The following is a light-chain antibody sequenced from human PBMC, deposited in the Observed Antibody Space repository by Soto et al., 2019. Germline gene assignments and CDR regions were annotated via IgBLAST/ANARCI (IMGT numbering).Light chain of an antibody. J-gene: IGKJ1*01. V-gene: IGKV3-20*01. CDR1: QSVSSDY. CDR2: EAS. CDR3: QHFGNSPLWT. Sequence: NVLTQSPGTLSLSPGERATLSCRASQSVSSDYLAWYQQKPGQPPRLLIYEASTRAIGIPDRFSGSGSGTEFTLTISRLEPEDFAVYFCQHFGNSPLWTFGQGTKVDIK.